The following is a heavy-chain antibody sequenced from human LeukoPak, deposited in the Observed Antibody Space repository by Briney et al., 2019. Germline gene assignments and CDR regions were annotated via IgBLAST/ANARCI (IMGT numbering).Heavy chain of an antibody. CDR1: GFTSSSYG. Sequence: GGSLRLSCAASGFTSSSYGMHWVRQAPGKGLEWVAFIRYDGSNKYYADSVKGRFTISRDNSKNTLYLQMNSLRAEDTAVYYCAKDALPHSGSYMGYFDYWGQGTLVTVSS. V-gene: IGHV3-30*02. CDR2: IRYDGSNK. D-gene: IGHD1-26*01. CDR3: AKDALPHSGSYMGYFDY. J-gene: IGHJ4*02.